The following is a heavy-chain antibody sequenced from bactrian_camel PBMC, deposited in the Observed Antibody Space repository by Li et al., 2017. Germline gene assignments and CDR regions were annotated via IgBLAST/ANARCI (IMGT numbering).Heavy chain of an antibody. CDR3: ASHSTWIPSNY. D-gene: IGHD6*01. CDR2: MNSGDSTT. Sequence: VQLVESGGGLVQPGGSLRLSCAASGFKFSDYPMGWVRQAPGKGLEWVSVMNSGDSTTYYADSVKGRFTISKDNAKNMLYLQLNTLKTEDTAVYSCASHSTWIPSNYWGQGTQVTVS. J-gene: IGHJ4*01. V-gene: IGHV3S40*01. CDR1: GFKFSDYP.